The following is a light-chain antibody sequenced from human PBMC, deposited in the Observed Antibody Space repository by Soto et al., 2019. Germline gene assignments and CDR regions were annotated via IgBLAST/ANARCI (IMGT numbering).Light chain of an antibody. Sequence: EIVMTQSPATLSMSPGDRATLSCRASQSVSSDLAWYQQKPGQAPRLLIYGATTRATDIPARFSGSGSGKEFPLTISSLQSEDFAVYYCQQYNNWPPWTFGQGTKVE. CDR2: GAT. J-gene: IGKJ1*01. CDR1: QSVSSD. CDR3: QQYNNWPPWT. V-gene: IGKV3-15*01.